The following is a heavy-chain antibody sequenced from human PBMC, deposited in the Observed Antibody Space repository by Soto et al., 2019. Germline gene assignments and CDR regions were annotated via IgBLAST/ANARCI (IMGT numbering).Heavy chain of an antibody. CDR2: IKEDGSEK. CDR3: TRKRFGMDV. V-gene: IGHV3-7*03. CDR1: GFTFSNSW. Sequence: EVPLVESGGGLVQPGESLRLSCAASGFTFSNSWMSWVRQAPGKGLEWVANIKEDGSEKDYVDPVKGRFTITRDNAKNSLYLQMNNLRAEDTAVYFCTRKRFGMDVWGQGTTVTVSS. J-gene: IGHJ6*02.